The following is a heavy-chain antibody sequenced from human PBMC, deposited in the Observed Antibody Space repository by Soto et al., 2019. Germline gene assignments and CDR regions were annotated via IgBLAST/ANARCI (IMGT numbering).Heavy chain of an antibody. V-gene: IGHV1-8*01. J-gene: IGHJ6*02. CDR3: ARGDCVGGSCYRYYGMDV. CDR2: MNPNSGNT. D-gene: IGHD2-15*01. CDR1: GYTFTSYD. Sequence: ASVKVSCKASGYTFTSYDINWVRQATGQGLEWMGWMNPNSGNTGYAQKFQGRVTMTRNTSISTAYMELSSLRSEDTAVYYCARGDCVGGSCYRYYGMDVSGQGPTVTVYS.